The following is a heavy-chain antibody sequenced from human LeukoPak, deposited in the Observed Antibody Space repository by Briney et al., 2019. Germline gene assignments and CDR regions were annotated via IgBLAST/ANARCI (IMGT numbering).Heavy chain of an antibody. CDR1: GGSISSYY. V-gene: IGHV4-59*01. D-gene: IGHD3-3*01. CDR2: IYYSGST. Sequence: SETLSLTCTVSGGSISSYYWSWIRQPPGKGLEWIGYIYYSGSTNYNPSLKSRVTISVDTSKNQFSLKLSSVTAADTAVYYCARDARFWGGYYKGPGAGFDYWGQGTLVTVSS. J-gene: IGHJ4*02. CDR3: ARDARFWGGYYKGPGAGFDY.